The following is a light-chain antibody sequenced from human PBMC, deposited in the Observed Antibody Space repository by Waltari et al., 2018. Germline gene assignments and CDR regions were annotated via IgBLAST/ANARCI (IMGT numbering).Light chain of an antibody. CDR3: MQALQTPIT. Sequence: EIVMTQSPLSLPVTPGEPASISCWSNQSLLHSNGYNYLDWYLQKPGQSPQLLIYLGSNRASGVPGRFSGSGSGTDFTLKISRLEAEDIGVFYCMQALQTPITFGQGTKLEI. CDR1: QSLLHSNGYNY. J-gene: IGKJ2*01. CDR2: LGS. V-gene: IGKV2-28*01.